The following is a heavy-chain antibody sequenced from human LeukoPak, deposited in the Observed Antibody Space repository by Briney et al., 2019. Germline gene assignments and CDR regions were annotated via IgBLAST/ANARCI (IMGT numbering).Heavy chain of an antibody. CDR1: GGSISSHY. J-gene: IGHJ5*02. CDR2: IYYSGST. CDR3: ARGGTTVTPGLLWFDP. Sequence: SETLSLTCSVSGGSISSHYWSWIRQPPGKGLEWIGYIYYSGSTKYNPSLKSRVTISVDSSKNQFSLMLSSVTAADTAVYYCARGGTTVTPGLLWFDPWGQGTLVTVSS. V-gene: IGHV4-59*11. D-gene: IGHD4-17*01.